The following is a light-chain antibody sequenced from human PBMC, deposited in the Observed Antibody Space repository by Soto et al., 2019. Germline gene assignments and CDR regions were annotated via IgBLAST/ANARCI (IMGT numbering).Light chain of an antibody. V-gene: IGLV1-47*01. CDR3: AAWDDSLSGVV. Sequence: QSVLTQPPSASGTPGQRVTISCSGSRSNIGSNYVYWYQQLPGTVPQLLIYRNSERPSGVPDRFSGSKSGTSASLAISGLRSEDEADYYCAAWDDSLSGVVFGGGTKLTV. CDR2: RNS. CDR1: RSNIGSNY. J-gene: IGLJ2*01.